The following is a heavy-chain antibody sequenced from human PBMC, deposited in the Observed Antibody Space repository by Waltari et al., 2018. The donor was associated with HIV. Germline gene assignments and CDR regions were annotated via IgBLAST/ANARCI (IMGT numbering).Heavy chain of an antibody. V-gene: IGHV3-23*01. CDR1: GFTFSSYA. CDR2: IMGTGGSK. J-gene: IGHJ6*02. D-gene: IGHD3-3*01. CDR3: AKVSRGFGVVSYYYYGMDV. Sequence: EVQLLESGGGLVQPGGSLRLSCAASGFTFSSYAMSWVRQAPGKGVEWVSAIMGTGGSKYYADSVKGRFTISRDNSKNTLYLQMNSLRAEDTAVYYCAKVSRGFGVVSYYYYGMDVWGQGTTVTVSS.